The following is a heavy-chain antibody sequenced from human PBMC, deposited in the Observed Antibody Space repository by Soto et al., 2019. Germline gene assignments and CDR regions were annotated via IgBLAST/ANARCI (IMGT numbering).Heavy chain of an antibody. CDR3: SGSLHY. V-gene: IGHV3-7*01. CDR1: GFSFSTYW. J-gene: IGHJ4*02. Sequence: EVQLMESGGGLVQPGGSLRLSCAASGFSFSTYWMDWVRQAPGKGLEWVANINQDGSKKNYVDSVKGRFTISRDNAKNSLYLQMSSLTAEDSALYYCSGSLHYWGQGTLVTVSS. CDR2: INQDGSKK.